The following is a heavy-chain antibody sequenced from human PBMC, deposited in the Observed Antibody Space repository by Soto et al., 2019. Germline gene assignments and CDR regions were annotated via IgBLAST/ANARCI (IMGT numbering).Heavy chain of an antibody. CDR2: INPNSGGT. Sequence: ASVKVSCKASGYTFTGYYMHWVREAPGQGLEWMGWINPNSGGTNYAQKFQGWVTMTRDTSISTAYMELSRLRSDDTAVYSCARGGLSSTRNFNDAFDIWGQGTMVTVSS. CDR3: ARGGLSSTRNFNDAFDI. D-gene: IGHD2-2*01. CDR1: GYTFTGYY. V-gene: IGHV1-2*04. J-gene: IGHJ3*02.